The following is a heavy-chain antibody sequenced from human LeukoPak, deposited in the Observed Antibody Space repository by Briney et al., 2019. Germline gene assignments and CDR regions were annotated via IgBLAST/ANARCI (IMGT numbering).Heavy chain of an antibody. V-gene: IGHV4-59*08. CDR2: IYYSGRT. D-gene: IGHD3-22*01. Sequence: SETLSLTCTVSGGSISSYYWSWIRQPPGKGLEWSGYIYYSGRTNYNPSLKSRVTISVDTSKNQFSLKLSSVTAADTAVYYCARHFPKDSSGAFDIWGQGTMVTVSS. J-gene: IGHJ3*02. CDR1: GGSISSYY. CDR3: ARHFPKDSSGAFDI.